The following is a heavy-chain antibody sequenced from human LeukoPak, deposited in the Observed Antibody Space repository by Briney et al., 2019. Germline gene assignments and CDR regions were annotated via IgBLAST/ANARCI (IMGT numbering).Heavy chain of an antibody. J-gene: IGHJ4*02. CDR1: GGTLSSGNYY. Sequence: SETLYLTCTVSGGTLSSGNYYWSWIRQPPGKGLEGFGSVYGCGSTDYNPSLNSRVTISVDPSKNQFSLKLSSVTAADTAVYYCARGDHYDSSGTRYGLDYWGQGTLVTVSS. CDR3: ARGDHYDSSGTRYGLDY. CDR2: VYGCGST. D-gene: IGHD3-22*01. V-gene: IGHV4-61*02.